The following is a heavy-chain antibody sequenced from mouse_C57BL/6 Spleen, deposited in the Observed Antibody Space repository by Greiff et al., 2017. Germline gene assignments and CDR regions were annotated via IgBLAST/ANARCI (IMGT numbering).Heavy chain of an antibody. CDR1: GYTFTSYW. CDR3: ARSGITTVPDY. Sequence: QVQLQQPGAELVKPGASVKLSCKASGYTFTSYWMHWVKQRPGQGLEWIGMIHPNSGSTNYNEKFKSKATLTVDKSSSTAYMQLSSLTSEDSAVYYCARSGITTVPDYWGQGTTLTVSS. D-gene: IGHD1-1*01. CDR2: IHPNSGST. J-gene: IGHJ2*01. V-gene: IGHV1-64*01.